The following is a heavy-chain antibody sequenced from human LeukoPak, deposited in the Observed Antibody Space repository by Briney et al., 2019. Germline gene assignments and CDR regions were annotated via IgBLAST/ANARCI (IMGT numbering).Heavy chain of an antibody. CDR2: IYSGGST. CDR1: GFTVSSNY. D-gene: IGHD3-9*01. V-gene: IGHV3-66*01. CDR3: ARDVDRRDDP. Sequence: PGGSLRLSCAASGFTVSSNYMSWVRQAPGKGLEWVSVIYSGGSTYYADSVKGRFTISRDNSKNTLYLQMNNLRAEDTAVYYCARDVDRRDDPWGQGILVTVSS. J-gene: IGHJ5*02.